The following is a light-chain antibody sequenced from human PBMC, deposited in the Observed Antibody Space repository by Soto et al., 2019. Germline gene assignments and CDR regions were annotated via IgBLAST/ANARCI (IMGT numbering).Light chain of an antibody. J-gene: IGKJ5*01. Sequence: DIVMTQSPLSLIVTPGEPASISCRSSQSLLHSNGYNYFDWHLQKPGQSPQLLIYLGSNRASGVPDRFSGSGSGAHCTLNISRVEAEDVGVYYCMQALQTPITFGQGTRLEIK. CDR1: QSLLHSNGYNY. CDR2: LGS. V-gene: IGKV2-28*01. CDR3: MQALQTPIT.